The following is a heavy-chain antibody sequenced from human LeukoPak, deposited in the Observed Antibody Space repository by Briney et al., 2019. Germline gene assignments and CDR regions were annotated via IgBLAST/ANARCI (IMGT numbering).Heavy chain of an antibody. J-gene: IGHJ4*02. CDR3: AMLCGTSCLHLDY. CDR1: GGSFSGYY. CDR2: VNHSGST. D-gene: IGHD2-2*01. V-gene: IGHV4-34*01. Sequence: SETLSLTCAVYGGSFSGYYWNWIRQPPGKGLEWIGEVNHSGSTKYNPSLKSRVTILVDTSKNQFSLKLSSVTAADTAVYYCAMLCGTSCLHLDYWGQGTLVTVSS.